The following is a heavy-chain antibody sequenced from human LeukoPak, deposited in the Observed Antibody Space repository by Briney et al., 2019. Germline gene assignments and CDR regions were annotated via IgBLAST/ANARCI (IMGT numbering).Heavy chain of an antibody. V-gene: IGHV3-30*18. J-gene: IGHJ5*02. CDR2: ISYDGSNK. D-gene: IGHD3-10*01. Sequence: GGSLRLSCAASGFTFGSYGMHWVRQAPGKGLEWVAVISYDGSNKYYADSVKGRFTISRDNSKNTLYLQMNSLRAEDTAVYYCAKRGRFAGNWFDPWGQGTLVTVSS. CDR1: GFTFGSYG. CDR3: AKRGRFAGNWFDP.